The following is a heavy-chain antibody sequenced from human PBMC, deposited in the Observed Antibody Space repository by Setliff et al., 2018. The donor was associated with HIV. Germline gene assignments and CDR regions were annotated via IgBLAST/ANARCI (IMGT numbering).Heavy chain of an antibody. D-gene: IGHD4-17*01. J-gene: IGHJ6*02. CDR2: IYYSGST. V-gene: IGHV4-39*07. CDR3: ARVLREYGDYNSLPYCYAYYYYGMDV. Sequence: SETLSLTCTVSGGSISSSSYYWGWIRQPPGKGLEWIGSIYYSGSTYYNPSLKSRVTISVDTSKNQFSLKPSSVTAADTAVYYCARVLREYGDYNSLPYCYAYYYYGMDVWGQGTMVTVSS. CDR1: GGSISSSSYY.